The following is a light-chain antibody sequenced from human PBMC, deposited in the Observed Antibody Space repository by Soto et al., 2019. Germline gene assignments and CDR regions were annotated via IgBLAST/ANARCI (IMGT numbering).Light chain of an antibody. Sequence: EIVLTQSPATLSLSPGERATLSCRASQTVNSYLAWYQQKPGQAPRLLIYDASNRATGIPARFSGSGSGTDFTLTISSLEPEDFAVYYCQQRSNLLTFGGGTKLEIK. V-gene: IGKV3-11*01. CDR3: QQRSNLLT. J-gene: IGKJ4*01. CDR2: DAS. CDR1: QTVNSY.